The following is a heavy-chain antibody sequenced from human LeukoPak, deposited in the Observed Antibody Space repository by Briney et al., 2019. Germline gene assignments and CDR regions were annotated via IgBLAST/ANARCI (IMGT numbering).Heavy chain of an antibody. V-gene: IGHV3-21*01. CDR1: GFTFSTYT. D-gene: IGHD6-13*01. J-gene: IGHJ4*02. CDR3: ARGKPGYSSSWHDY. Sequence: WGSLRLTCAASGFTFSTYTMNWVRQAPGKGLEWVSSISSRSSYIYYPDSVKGRFTISRDNAKHSLYLQMNSLRAEDTAVYYCARGKPGYSSSWHDYWGQVTLVTVSS. CDR2: ISSRSSYI.